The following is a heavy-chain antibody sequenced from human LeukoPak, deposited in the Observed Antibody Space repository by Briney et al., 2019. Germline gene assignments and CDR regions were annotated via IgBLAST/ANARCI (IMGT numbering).Heavy chain of an antibody. D-gene: IGHD3-10*01. CDR2: VNSNDRP. Sequence: QTGGSLRLSCAASGFNFSNYAMTWVRQAPGKGLEWVSTVNSNDRPYYADSVKGRFTISRDNSKNTLYLQMNSLRAEDTALYYCAKDYYGSGTSMDVWGKGTTVTVSS. CDR1: GFNFSNYA. V-gene: IGHV3-23*01. J-gene: IGHJ6*03. CDR3: AKDYYGSGTSMDV.